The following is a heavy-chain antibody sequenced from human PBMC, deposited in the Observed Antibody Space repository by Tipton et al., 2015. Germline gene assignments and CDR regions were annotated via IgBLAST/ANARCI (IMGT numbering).Heavy chain of an antibody. D-gene: IGHD5-18*01. V-gene: IGHV4-38-2*01. CDR2: ISHSGNT. J-gene: IGHJ4*02. CDR1: AYSISSDYY. Sequence: TLSLTCAVSAYSISSDYYWGWIRQPPGKGLEWIGSISHSGNTYYNPSLKSRVTMSRDTSKNQFSLKLTSVTAADTVVYHCARGDDSTSMATGFDYWGQGALVTVSS. CDR3: ARGDDSTSMATGFDY.